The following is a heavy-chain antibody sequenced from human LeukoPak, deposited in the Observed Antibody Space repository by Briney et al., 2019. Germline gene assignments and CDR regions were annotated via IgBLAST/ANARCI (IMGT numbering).Heavy chain of an antibody. CDR2: IYYSGST. CDR3: ARALNFEVEMAAQGPRFDY. J-gene: IGHJ4*02. CDR1: GGSISSSSYY. D-gene: IGHD5-24*01. Sequence: SETLSLTCTVSGGSISSSSYYWGWIRQPPGKGLEWIGSIYYSGSTYYNPSLKSRVTISVDTSKNQFSLKLSSVTAADTAVYYCARALNFEVEMAAQGPRFDYWGQGTLVTVSS. V-gene: IGHV4-39*01.